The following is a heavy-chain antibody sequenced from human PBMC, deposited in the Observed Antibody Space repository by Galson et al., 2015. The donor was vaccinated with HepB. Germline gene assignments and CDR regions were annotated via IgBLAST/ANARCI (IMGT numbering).Heavy chain of an antibody. D-gene: IGHD2-15*01. CDR1: GFTFSDYY. V-gene: IGHV3-11*01. CDR2: ISSSGSTI. CDR3: AREGVFVVAFSAFDI. J-gene: IGHJ3*02. Sequence: SLRLSCAASGFTFSDYYMSWIRQAPGKGLEWVSYISSSGSTIYYADSVKGRFTISRDNAKNSLYLQMNSLRAEDTAVYYCAREGVFVVAFSAFDIWGQGTMVTVSS.